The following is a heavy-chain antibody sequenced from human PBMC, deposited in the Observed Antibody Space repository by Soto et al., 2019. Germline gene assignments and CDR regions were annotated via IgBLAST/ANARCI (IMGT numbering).Heavy chain of an antibody. V-gene: IGHV4-39*02. D-gene: IGHD2-2*01. J-gene: IGHJ6*02. CDR3: ARDKIVVVPAAPGHYYYYGMDV. Sequence: PSETLSLTCTVSGGSISSSSYYWGWIRQPPGKGLEWIGSIYYSGSTYYNPSLKSRVTISVDTSKNQFSLKLSSVTAADTAVYYCARDKIVVVPAAPGHYYYYGMDVWGQGTTVTVSS. CDR1: GGSISSSSYY. CDR2: IYYSGST.